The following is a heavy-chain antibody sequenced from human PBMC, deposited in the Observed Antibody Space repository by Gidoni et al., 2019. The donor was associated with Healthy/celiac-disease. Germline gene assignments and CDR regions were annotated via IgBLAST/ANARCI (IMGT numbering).Heavy chain of an antibody. CDR1: GFTFDDYA. D-gene: IGHD6-13*01. Sequence: EVQLVESGGGLVQPGRSLRLSCAASGFTFDDYAMHWVRQAHGKGLDGVAGISWNSGSIGYADSVKGRFTISRDNAKNSLYLQMNSLRAEDTALYYCAYSSSWYKGYFDYWGQGTLVTVSS. V-gene: IGHV3-9*01. J-gene: IGHJ4*02. CDR3: AYSSSWYKGYFDY. CDR2: ISWNSGSI.